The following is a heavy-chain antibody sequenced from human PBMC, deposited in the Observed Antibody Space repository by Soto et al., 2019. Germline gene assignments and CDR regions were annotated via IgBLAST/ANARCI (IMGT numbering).Heavy chain of an antibody. CDR2: IIARGVTT. J-gene: IGHJ2*01. D-gene: IGHD6-13*01. Sequence: EVQLLESGGGLVQPGGSLRLACAASGLTFNRYTMGWVRQAPGKGLEWVSAIIARGVTTYYADSMKGRFTISRDNSKDTLYLQMNSLRAEDTAVYYCAKDLRGPEAGTWYFDLWGRGTLVTVSS. CDR3: AKDLRGPEAGTWYFDL. V-gene: IGHV3-23*01. CDR1: GLTFNRYT.